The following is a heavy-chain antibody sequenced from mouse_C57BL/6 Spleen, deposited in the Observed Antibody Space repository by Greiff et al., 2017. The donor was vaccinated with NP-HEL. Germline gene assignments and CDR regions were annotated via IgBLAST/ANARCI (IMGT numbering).Heavy chain of an antibody. D-gene: IGHD1-1*01. Sequence: VQLQQPGAELVRPGTSVKLSCKASGYTFTSYWMHWVKQRPGQGLEWIGVIDPSDSYTNYNQKFKGKATLTVDTSSSTAYMQLSSLTSEDSAVYYCARSPITTVEGDYWGQGTTLTVSS. J-gene: IGHJ2*01. CDR3: ARSPITTVEGDY. CDR1: GYTFTSYW. CDR2: IDPSDSYT. V-gene: IGHV1-59*01.